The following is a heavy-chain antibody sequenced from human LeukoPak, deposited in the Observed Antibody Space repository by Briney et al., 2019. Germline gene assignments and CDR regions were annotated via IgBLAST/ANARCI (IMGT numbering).Heavy chain of an antibody. CDR3: AKEAGYCSSTSCYAFYYFDY. D-gene: IGHD2-2*01. J-gene: IGHJ4*02. CDR2: ISWNSGSI. V-gene: IGHV3-9*01. CDR1: GFTFDDYA. Sequence: PGRSLRLSCAASGFTFDDYAMHWGRQAPGKGLEWGSGISWNSGSIGYADSVKGRFTISRDNAKNSLYLQMNSLRAEDTALYYCAKEAGYCSSTSCYAFYYFDYWGQGTLVTVSS.